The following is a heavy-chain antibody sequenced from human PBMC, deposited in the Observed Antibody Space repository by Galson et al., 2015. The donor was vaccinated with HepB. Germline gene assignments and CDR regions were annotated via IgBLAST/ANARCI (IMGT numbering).Heavy chain of an antibody. CDR1: GFTFSSYS. V-gene: IGHV3-48*02. Sequence: SLRLSCAASGFTFSSYSMNWVRQAPGKGLEWVSYISSSSSTIYYADSVKGRFTISRDNAKNSLYLQMNSLRDEDTAVYYCASEDYGSGSYYNDRYDGDYWGQGTLVTVSS. J-gene: IGHJ4*02. D-gene: IGHD3-10*01. CDR3: ASEDYGSGSYYNDRYDGDY. CDR2: ISSSSSTI.